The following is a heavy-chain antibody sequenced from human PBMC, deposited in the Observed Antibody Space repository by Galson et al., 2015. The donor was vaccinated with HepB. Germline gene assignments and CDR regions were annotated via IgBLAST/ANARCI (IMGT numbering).Heavy chain of an antibody. CDR2: IYPGDSDT. CDR1: GYSFNNCW. D-gene: IGHD3-22*01. J-gene: IGHJ5*02. V-gene: IGHV5-51*01. CDR3: ARHPQVVYDTSGYYLGWFDP. Sequence: QSGAEVKKPGESLKISCKASGYSFNNCWIGWVRQMPGKGLKWMGIIYPGDSDTRYSPSFQGQFTISADESISTAYLQWSSLKASDTAMYYCARHPQVVYDTSGYYLGWFDPWGQGTLVTVSS.